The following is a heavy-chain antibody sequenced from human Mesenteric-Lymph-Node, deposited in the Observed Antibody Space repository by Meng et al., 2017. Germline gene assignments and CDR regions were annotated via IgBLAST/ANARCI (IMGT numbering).Heavy chain of an antibody. CDR3: ATTGGGFDY. V-gene: IGHV7-4-1*02. D-gene: IGHD2-8*02. J-gene: IGHJ4*02. CDR2: INTKTGNP. Sequence: QVQLVQSGSELRKPGASLKVSCMASASTFSNYDINWVRQAPGQGLEWMGWINTKTGNPTYAQGFTGRFVFSLDTSVSTAHLHISTLTPEDTAVYYCATTGGGFDYWGQGTLVTVSS. CDR1: ASTFSNYD.